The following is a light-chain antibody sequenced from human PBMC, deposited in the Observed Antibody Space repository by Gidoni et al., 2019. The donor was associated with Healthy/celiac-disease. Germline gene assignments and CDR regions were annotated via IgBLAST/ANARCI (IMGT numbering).Light chain of an antibody. CDR2: RNN. J-gene: IGLJ2*01. CDR1: SSNIGSNT. Sequence: QSVLTQPPSASGTPGQRVTISCSGSSSNIGSNTANWYQQLPGTAPKLLIYRNNQRPSGVPARFSGSKSGTSASLAISGLQSEDEADYYCAAWDDSLSGYVVFGGGTKLTVL. CDR3: AAWDDSLSGYVV. V-gene: IGLV1-44*01.